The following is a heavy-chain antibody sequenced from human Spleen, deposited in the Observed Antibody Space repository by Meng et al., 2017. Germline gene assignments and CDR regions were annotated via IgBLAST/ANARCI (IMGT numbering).Heavy chain of an antibody. V-gene: IGHV1-2*06. D-gene: IGHD6-13*01. CDR3: VRDEDISAAGKLFGDY. J-gene: IGHJ4*02. CDR2: IDPRSGDT. CDR1: GYTFPAYW. Sequence: VQLVQAGAEVNNPGASVKASCKPSGYTFPAYWLHWVRQAPGQGLDWMGRIDPRSGDTQYAQKFQGRVTMTRDTSISTTYMELSRLRSDDTAVYYCVRDEDISAAGKLFGDYWGQGTLVTVSS.